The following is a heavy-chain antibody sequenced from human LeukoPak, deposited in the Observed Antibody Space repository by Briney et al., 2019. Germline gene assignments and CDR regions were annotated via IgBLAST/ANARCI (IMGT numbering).Heavy chain of an antibody. V-gene: IGHV4-61*05. Sequence: SETLSLTCTVSGGSISSSSYYWGWIRQPPGKGLEWIGYIYYSGSTNYNPSLKSRVTISVDTSKSQFSLKLSSVTAADTAVYYCARVFYSRSYYWFDPWGQGTLVTVSS. CDR1: GGSISSSSYY. CDR3: ARVFYSRSYYWFDP. J-gene: IGHJ5*02. CDR2: IYYSGST. D-gene: IGHD6-13*01.